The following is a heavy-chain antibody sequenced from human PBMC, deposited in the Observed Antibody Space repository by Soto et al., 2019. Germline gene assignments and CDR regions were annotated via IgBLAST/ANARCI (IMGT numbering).Heavy chain of an antibody. CDR1: GYTFTSYY. D-gene: IGHD6-19*01. CDR2: INPSGGST. J-gene: IGHJ4*02. V-gene: IGHV1-46*01. Sequence: ASVKVSCKASGYTFTSYYMHWVRQAPGQGLEWMGIINPSGGSTSCAQKFQGRVTMTRDTSTSTVYMELSSLRSEDTAVYYCARDSVAGTFDYWGQGTLVTVSS. CDR3: ARDSVAGTFDY.